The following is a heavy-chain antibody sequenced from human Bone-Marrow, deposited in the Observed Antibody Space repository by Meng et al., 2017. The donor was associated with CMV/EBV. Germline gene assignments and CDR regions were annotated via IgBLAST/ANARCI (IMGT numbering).Heavy chain of an antibody. CDR3: ASRRSSTSCYKALGRRYYYGMDV. D-gene: IGHD2-2*02. Sequence: ASVKVSRKAPGYTFTSYDINWVRQATGQGLEWMGWMNPNSGNTGYAQKFQGRVTMTRNTSISTAYMELSSLRSEDTAVYYCASRRSSTSCYKALGRRYYYGMDVWGQGTTVTVSS. J-gene: IGHJ6*02. V-gene: IGHV1-8*01. CDR1: GYTFTSYD. CDR2: MNPNSGNT.